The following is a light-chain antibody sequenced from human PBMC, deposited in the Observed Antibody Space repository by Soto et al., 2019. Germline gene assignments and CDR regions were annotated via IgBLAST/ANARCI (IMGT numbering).Light chain of an antibody. J-gene: IGLJ1*01. Sequence: QSVLTQPRSVSGSPGQSVTISCTATSSDLIGYNFVSWYQHHPGTAPKLVIYDVTERPSGVPDRFSGSRSGNTAYLTISGLRAEDEADYHCCSYAGSYVSGSGTKVTVL. CDR2: DVT. CDR3: CSYAGSYV. V-gene: IGLV2-11*01. CDR1: SSDLIGYNF.